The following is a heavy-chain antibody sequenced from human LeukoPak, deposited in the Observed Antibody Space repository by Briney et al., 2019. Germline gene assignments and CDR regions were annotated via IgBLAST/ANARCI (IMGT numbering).Heavy chain of an antibody. CDR2: ISSSSSSYI. J-gene: IGHJ4*02. CDR1: GFTFSSYS. V-gene: IGHV3-21*01. Sequence: PGGSLRLSCVASGFTFSSYSMNWVRQAPGKGLEWVSSISSSSSSYIYYADSVKGRFTISRDNAKNSLYLQMNSLRAEDTAVYYCARVAAVRSGYNDYWGQGTLVTVSS. D-gene: IGHD3-3*01. CDR3: ARVAAVRSGYNDY.